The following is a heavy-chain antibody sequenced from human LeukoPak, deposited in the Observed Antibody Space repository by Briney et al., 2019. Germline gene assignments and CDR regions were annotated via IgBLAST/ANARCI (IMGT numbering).Heavy chain of an antibody. V-gene: IGHV3-7*01. Sequence: PGGSLRLSCAASGFTFSDYWMSWVRQAPGKGLEWVANIKEDGSEKHYVDSVKGRFTISRDNAKNSLYLQMNSLRAEDTAFYYCARDWGMYFYDSSICDHWGQGTLVIVSS. CDR1: GFTFSDYW. CDR3: ARDWGMYFYDSSICDH. J-gene: IGHJ4*02. CDR2: IKEDGSEK. D-gene: IGHD3-22*01.